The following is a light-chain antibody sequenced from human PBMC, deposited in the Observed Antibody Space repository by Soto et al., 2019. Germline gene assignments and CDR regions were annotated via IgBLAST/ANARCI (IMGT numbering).Light chain of an antibody. CDR3: AAWDDSLNEYV. V-gene: IGLV1-44*01. CDR1: SSNIGRNS. J-gene: IGLJ1*01. Sequence: QSVLTQAPSVSVTPGQRVTITCSGSSSNIGRNSVNWYQHLPGTAPKLLTHGNNHRPSGVPDRFSGSKSGTSASLAISGLQPKDEADYCCAAWDDSLNEYVFGDGTKVTVL. CDR2: GNN.